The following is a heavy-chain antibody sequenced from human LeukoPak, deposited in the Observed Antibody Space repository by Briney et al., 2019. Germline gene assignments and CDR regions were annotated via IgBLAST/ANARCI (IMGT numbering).Heavy chain of an antibody. Sequence: ASVKVSCKVSGYTLTELSMHWVRQAPGKGLEWMGGFDPEDGETIYAQKFQGRVTMTEDTSTDTAYMELSSLRSEDTAVYYCATERMGYDILTGYGKRDEYYFDYWGQGTLVTVSS. V-gene: IGHV1-24*01. CDR2: FDPEDGET. J-gene: IGHJ4*02. CDR1: GYTLTELS. D-gene: IGHD3-9*01. CDR3: ATERMGYDILTGYGKRDEYYFDY.